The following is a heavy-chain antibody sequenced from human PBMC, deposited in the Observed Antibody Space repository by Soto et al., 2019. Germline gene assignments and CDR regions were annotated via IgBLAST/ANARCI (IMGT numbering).Heavy chain of an antibody. CDR2: TYYRSKWYY. Sequence: SQTLSLTCAITGDSVSSNSAGWSWVRQSPSRGLGWLGRTYYRSKWYYEYAVSVRGRITINPDTSKNQYSLQLNSVTPEDTAVYFCARGEQYSGRIFDYWGQGTLVTVS. J-gene: IGHJ4*01. D-gene: IGHD1-26*01. CDR3: ARGEQYSGRIFDY. V-gene: IGHV6-1*01. CDR1: GDSVSSNSAG.